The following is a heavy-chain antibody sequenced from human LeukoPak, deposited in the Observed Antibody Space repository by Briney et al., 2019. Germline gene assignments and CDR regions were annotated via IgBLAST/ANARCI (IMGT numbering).Heavy chain of an antibody. Sequence: GGSLRLSCAASGFTFSSYWMSWVRQAPGKGLEWVSSISSSSSYIYYADSVKGRFTISRDNAKNSLYLQMNSLRAEDTAVYYCARIGYSSSWSRYYYYYYMDVWGKGTTVTISS. D-gene: IGHD6-13*01. CDR2: ISSSSSYI. CDR1: GFTFSSYW. J-gene: IGHJ6*03. V-gene: IGHV3-21*01. CDR3: ARIGYSSSWSRYYYYYYMDV.